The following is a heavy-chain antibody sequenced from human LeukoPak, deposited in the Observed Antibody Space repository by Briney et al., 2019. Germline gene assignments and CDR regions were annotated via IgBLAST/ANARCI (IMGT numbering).Heavy chain of an antibody. CDR3: ARASIAAAGTGAFDY. D-gene: IGHD6-13*01. V-gene: IGHV1-2*02. J-gene: IGHJ4*02. Sequence: ASVKVSCKASGYTLTGYYMHWVRQAPGQGLEWMGWINPNSGGTNYAQKFQGRVTMTRDTSISTAYMELSRLRSDDTAVYYCARASIAAAGTGAFDYWGQGTLVTVSS. CDR2: INPNSGGT. CDR1: GYTLTGYY.